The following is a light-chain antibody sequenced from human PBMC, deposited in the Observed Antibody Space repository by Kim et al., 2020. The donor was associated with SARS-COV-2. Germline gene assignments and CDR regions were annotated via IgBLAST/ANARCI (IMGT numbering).Light chain of an antibody. CDR2: GAS. J-gene: IGKJ2*01. Sequence: PGEIATLSCRASQSVGTSYLAWYQQKPGQAPRLLIYGASSRATGIPDRFSGSGSGTDFTLTISRLEPEEFAVYYCQQLGTFGQGTKLEI. V-gene: IGKV3-20*01. CDR1: QSVGTSY. CDR3: QQLGT.